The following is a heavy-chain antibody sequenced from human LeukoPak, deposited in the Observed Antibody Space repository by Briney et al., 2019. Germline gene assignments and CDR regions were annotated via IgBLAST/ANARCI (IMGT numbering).Heavy chain of an antibody. CDR3: AKGLKAYYERSAFDI. J-gene: IGHJ3*02. V-gene: IGHV3-30*18. CDR1: GFTFSSYG. D-gene: IGHD3-22*01. CDR2: ISYDGSNK. Sequence: GRSLRLSCAASGFTFSSYGMHWVRQAPGKGLEWVAVISYDGSNKYYADSVKGRFTISRDNSKNTLYLQMNRLRAEDTAVYYCAKGLKAYYERSAFDIWGQGTMVTVSS.